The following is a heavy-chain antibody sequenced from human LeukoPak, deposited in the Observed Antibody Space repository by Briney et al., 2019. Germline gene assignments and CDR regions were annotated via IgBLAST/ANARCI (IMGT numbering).Heavy chain of an antibody. J-gene: IGHJ5*02. CDR3: AAVGIGCSGGSCYSSPGPPWFDP. Sequence: ASVKVSCKASGCTFTSYAMHWVRQAPGQRLEWMGWINAGIGNTKYSQKFQGRVTITRDTSASTAYMELSSLRSEDTAVYYCAAVGIGCSGGSCYSSPGPPWFDPWGQGTLVTVSS. V-gene: IGHV1-3*01. CDR1: GCTFTSYA. CDR2: INAGIGNT. D-gene: IGHD2-15*01.